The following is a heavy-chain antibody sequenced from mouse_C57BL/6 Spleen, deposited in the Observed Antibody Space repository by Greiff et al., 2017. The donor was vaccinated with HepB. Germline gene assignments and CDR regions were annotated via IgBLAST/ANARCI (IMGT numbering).Heavy chain of an antibody. V-gene: IGHV5-9-1*02. J-gene: IGHJ4*01. CDR1: GFTFSSYA. CDR2: ISSGGDYI. D-gene: IGHD2-5*01. CDR3: TRDQGYSNYFYYAMDY. Sequence: VQLKESGEGLVKPGGSLKLSCAASGFTFSSYAMSWVRQTPEKRLEWVAYISSGGDYIYYADTVKGRFTISRDNARNTLYLQMSSLKSEDTAMYYCTRDQGYSNYFYYAMDYWGQGTSVTVSS.